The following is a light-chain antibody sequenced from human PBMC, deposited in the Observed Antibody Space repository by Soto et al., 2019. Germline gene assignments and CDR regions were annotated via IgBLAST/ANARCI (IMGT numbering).Light chain of an antibody. CDR2: KAS. CDR1: QRIGGW. J-gene: IGKJ2*01. Sequence: DIQMTQSPSTLSVSVGERVTITCRASQRIGGWLAWYQQEPGKAPKLLIYKASNLESGVPSKFSGSGSETKYTLTISSLHPDDFATDYYQQYHRFPYTFGQGTKLEIK. V-gene: IGKV1-5*03. CDR3: QQYHRFPYT.